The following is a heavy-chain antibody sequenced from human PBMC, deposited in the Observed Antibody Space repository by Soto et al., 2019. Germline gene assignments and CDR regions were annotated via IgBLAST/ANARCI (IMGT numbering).Heavy chain of an antibody. J-gene: IGHJ4*02. CDR3: AKASPFEYQLLATMYYFDY. D-gene: IGHD2-2*01. CDR2: ISGSGGST. Sequence: EVQLLESGGGLVQPGGSLRLSCAASGFTFSSYVMSWVRQAPGKGLEWVSAISGSGGSTYYADSVKGRFTISRDNSKNTLYLQMNSLRAEDTAVYYCAKASPFEYQLLATMYYFDYWGQGTLVTVSS. V-gene: IGHV3-23*01. CDR1: GFTFSSYV.